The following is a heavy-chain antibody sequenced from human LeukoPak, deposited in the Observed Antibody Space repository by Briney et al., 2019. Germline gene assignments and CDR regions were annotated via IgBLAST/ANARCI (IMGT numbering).Heavy chain of an antibody. J-gene: IGHJ4*02. Sequence: SETLSLTCAVYGGSFSGYYWSWIRQPPGKGLEWIGEINHSGSTNYNPSLKSRVTISVDTSKNQFSLKLSSVTAADTAVYYCARYDGAAKAEIFDYWGQGTLVTVSS. V-gene: IGHV4-34*01. CDR1: GGSFSGYY. D-gene: IGHD6-13*01. CDR2: INHSGST. CDR3: ARYDGAAKAEIFDY.